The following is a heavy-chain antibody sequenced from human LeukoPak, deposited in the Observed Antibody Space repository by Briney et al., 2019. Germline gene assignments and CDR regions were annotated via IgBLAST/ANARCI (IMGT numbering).Heavy chain of an antibody. CDR2: IYSGGKT. CDR3: ARINYYDSSGFYRDY. V-gene: IGHV3-53*01. J-gene: IGHJ4*02. D-gene: IGHD3-22*01. Sequence: GGSLRLSCAVSGFTVSDYYMSWVRQAPGKGLEWVSVIYSGGKTYYADSVKGRFTISRDDSKNTLHLQMNSLRAEDTAVYYCARINYYDSSGFYRDYWGQGTLVTVSS. CDR1: GFTVSDYY.